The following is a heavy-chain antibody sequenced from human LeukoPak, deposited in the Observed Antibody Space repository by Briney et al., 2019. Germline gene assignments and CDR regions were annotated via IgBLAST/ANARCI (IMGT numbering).Heavy chain of an antibody. Sequence: PGGSLRLSCAASGFTFSGSAMHWVRQASGKGLEWVGRIRSKANSYATAYAASVKGRFIISRDDSKNTAYLQMNSLKTEDTAVYYCTTGGRYSYGSDLDYWGQGTLVTVSS. J-gene: IGHJ4*02. D-gene: IGHD5-18*01. V-gene: IGHV3-73*01. CDR3: TTGGRYSYGSDLDY. CDR1: GFTFSGSA. CDR2: IRSKANSYAT.